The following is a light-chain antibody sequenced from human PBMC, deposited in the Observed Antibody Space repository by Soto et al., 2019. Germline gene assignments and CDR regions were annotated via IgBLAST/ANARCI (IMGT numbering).Light chain of an antibody. CDR1: SSNIGSNY. J-gene: IGLJ2*01. Sequence: QAVVTQAPSASGNPGQRVTISCSGSSSNIGSNYVYWYQQLPGTAPKLLIYRNNQRPSGVPDRFSGSKSGTSASLAIGGLRSEDEADYYCAAWDDILSGVVFGGGTKLTVL. V-gene: IGLV1-47*01. CDR3: AAWDDILSGVV. CDR2: RNN.